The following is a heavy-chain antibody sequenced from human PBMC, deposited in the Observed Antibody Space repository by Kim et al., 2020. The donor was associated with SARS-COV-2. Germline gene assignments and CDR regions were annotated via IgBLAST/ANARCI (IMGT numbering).Heavy chain of an antibody. CDR1: GGSFSGYY. D-gene: IGHD3-22*01. Sequence: SETLSLTCAVYGGSFSGYYWSWIRQPPGKGLEWIGEINHSGSTNYNPSLKSRVTISVDTSKNQFSLKLSSVTAADTAVYYCARGGDSSGYYSDAFDIWG. CDR2: INHSGST. CDR3: ARGGDSSGYYSDAFDI. V-gene: IGHV4-34*01. J-gene: IGHJ3*02.